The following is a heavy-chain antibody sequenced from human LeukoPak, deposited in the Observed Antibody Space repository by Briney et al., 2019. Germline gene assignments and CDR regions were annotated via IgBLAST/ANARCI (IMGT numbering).Heavy chain of an antibody. CDR3: ARAVAGSFDY. J-gene: IGHJ4*02. CDR1: GGSISSYY. D-gene: IGHD6-19*01. V-gene: IGHV4-59*01. Sequence: PSETLSLTCTVSGGSISSYYWSWIRQPPGKGLEWIGCINYSGSTNYNPSLNSRVTILVDTFKSQLTLKLSSVTAADTAVYYCARAVAGSFDYWGQGTLVTVSS. CDR2: INYSGST.